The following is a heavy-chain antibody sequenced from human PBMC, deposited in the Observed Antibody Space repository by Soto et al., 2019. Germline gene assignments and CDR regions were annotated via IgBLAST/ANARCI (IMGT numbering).Heavy chain of an antibody. Sequence: GGSLRLSCAASGFTFDDYAMHWVRQAPGKGLEWVSGISWNSGSIGYADSVKGRFTISRDNAKNSLYLQMNSLRAEDTALYYCAKDKGFRGGGSHNYYGMDVWGQGTTVTVSS. CDR1: GFTFDDYA. CDR2: ISWNSGSI. J-gene: IGHJ6*02. D-gene: IGHD2-15*01. CDR3: AKDKGFRGGGSHNYYGMDV. V-gene: IGHV3-9*01.